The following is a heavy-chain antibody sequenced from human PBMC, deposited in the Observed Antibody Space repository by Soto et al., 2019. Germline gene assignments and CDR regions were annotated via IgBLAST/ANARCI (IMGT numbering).Heavy chain of an antibody. D-gene: IGHD6-13*01. CDR1: GYSFTSYW. Sequence: PGESLKISCKGSGYSFTSYWIGWVRQMPGKGLEWMGIIYPGDSDTRYSPSFQGQVTISADKSISTAYLQWSSLKASDTAMYYCARRSAAAGTSGPFDYWGQGTLVTVSS. V-gene: IGHV5-51*01. J-gene: IGHJ4*02. CDR3: ARRSAAAGTSGPFDY. CDR2: IYPGDSDT.